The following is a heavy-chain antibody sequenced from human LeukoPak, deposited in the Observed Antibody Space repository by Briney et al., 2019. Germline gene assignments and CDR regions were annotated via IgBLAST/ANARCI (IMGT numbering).Heavy chain of an antibody. CDR2: VIPSLGIS. CDR1: GGTFSGFA. CDR3: ARDQYYYDRSGFDWYFDL. D-gene: IGHD3-22*01. V-gene: IGHV1-69*04. J-gene: IGHJ2*01. Sequence: SVKVSCKTSGGTFSGFAMNWVRQAPGQGPEWMARVIPSLGISKYAQKFQDRLKVTADNSSTTAFMELRSLRSDDTAVYYCARDQYYYDRSGFDWYFDLWGRGTLVTVSS.